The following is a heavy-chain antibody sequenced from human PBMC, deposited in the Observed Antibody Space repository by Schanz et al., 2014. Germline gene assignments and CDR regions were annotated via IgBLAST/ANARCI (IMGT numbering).Heavy chain of an antibody. CDR3: AREGPGDYYGMDV. CDR1: GFTFSNYW. Sequence: EVQLVESGGGLVQPGGSLRLSCAVSGFTFSNYWMTWVRQAPGKGLEWVANINQDASEKYYVDSVKGRFTVSRDNAKNSLFLQMNSLRAEDTAVYYCAREGPGDYYGMDVWGQGRTVIVSS. V-gene: IGHV3-7*01. J-gene: IGHJ6*02. CDR2: INQDASEK.